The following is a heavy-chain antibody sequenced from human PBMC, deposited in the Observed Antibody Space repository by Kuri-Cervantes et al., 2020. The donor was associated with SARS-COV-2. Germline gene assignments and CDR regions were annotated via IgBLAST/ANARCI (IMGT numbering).Heavy chain of an antibody. D-gene: IGHD3-3*01. Sequence: GESLKISCAASGFTFSDYYMSWIRQAPGKGLEWVSYISSSGSTIYYADSVKGRFTISRDNSNNTLSLEMSSLTAEDTAMYYCARGAGTHGYDFWSGYWTGHFDHWGQGTLVTVSS. CDR1: GFTFSDYY. J-gene: IGHJ4*02. CDR2: ISSSGSTI. CDR3: ARGAGTHGYDFWSGYWTGHFDH. V-gene: IGHV3-11*04.